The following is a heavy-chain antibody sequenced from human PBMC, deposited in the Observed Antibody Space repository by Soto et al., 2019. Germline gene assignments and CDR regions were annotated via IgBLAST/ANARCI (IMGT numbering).Heavy chain of an antibody. Sequence: QVQLVQSGAEVKKPGASVKVSCKASGYTFTSYGVSWVRQAPGQGLEWMGWISAYNGNTKYAQKLQGRVTMTTDTSTNTSYMDLRSLRSYDTAVYYCARDSPPFDYWGQGKLVTVSS. V-gene: IGHV1-18*01. J-gene: IGHJ4*02. CDR2: ISAYNGNT. CDR1: GYTFTSYG. CDR3: ARDSPPFDY.